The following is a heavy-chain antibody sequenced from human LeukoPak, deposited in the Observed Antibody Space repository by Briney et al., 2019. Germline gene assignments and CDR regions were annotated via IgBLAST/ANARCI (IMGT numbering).Heavy chain of an antibody. D-gene: IGHD6-13*01. CDR1: GFTFSGYG. J-gene: IGHJ1*01. CDR3: AKVAAAAGIQH. Sequence: GGSPRLSCAASGFTFSGYGMSWVRQAPGKGLEWVSSISGSGGSTYYADSVKGRFTISRDNSKNTLYLQMNSLRAEDTAVYYCAKVAAAAGIQHWGQGTLVTVSS. V-gene: IGHV3-23*01. CDR2: ISGSGGST.